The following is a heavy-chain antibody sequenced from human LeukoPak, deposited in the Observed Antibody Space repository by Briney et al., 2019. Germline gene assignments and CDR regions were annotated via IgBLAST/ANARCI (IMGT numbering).Heavy chain of an antibody. CDR2: IHIRGST. Sequence: SETLSLTCTVSGGSISNFYWGWIRQPAGKGLEWIGRIHIRGSTDYSPSLKSRIAILADTSKTQFSLKVTSVTAADTAVYYCARDGAAAPPHNYYGMDVWGQGTTVTVSS. V-gene: IGHV4-4*07. CDR1: GGSISNFY. CDR3: ARDGAAAPPHNYYGMDV. D-gene: IGHD6-25*01. J-gene: IGHJ6*01.